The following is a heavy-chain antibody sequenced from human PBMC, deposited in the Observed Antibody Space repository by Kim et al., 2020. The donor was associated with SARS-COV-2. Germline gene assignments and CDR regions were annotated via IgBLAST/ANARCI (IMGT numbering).Heavy chain of an antibody. V-gene: IGHV3-7*01. J-gene: IGHJ4*02. Sequence: DGGEKNHVDSVKGRFTISRDNARYSLYLQMNSLRVEDTAVYYCYPGHCSNYWGQGTLVTVSS. CDR2: DGGEK. D-gene: IGHD2-21*02. CDR3: YPGHCSNY.